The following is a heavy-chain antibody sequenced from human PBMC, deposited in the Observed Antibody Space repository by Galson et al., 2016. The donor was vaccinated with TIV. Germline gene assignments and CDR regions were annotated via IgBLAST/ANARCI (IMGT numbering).Heavy chain of an antibody. Sequence: SLRLSCAASGFTFSSYGMSWVRQTPGKGLEWVSSISRGSNFIFNADSVKGRFAISRDDAENSLLLDMNSLRADDKAVYYCASDYDFWSGHSWGYWGQGTLVTVSS. V-gene: IGHV3-21*06. J-gene: IGHJ4*02. CDR2: ISRGSNFI. D-gene: IGHD3-3*01. CDR3: ASDYDFWSGHSWGY. CDR1: GFTFSSYG.